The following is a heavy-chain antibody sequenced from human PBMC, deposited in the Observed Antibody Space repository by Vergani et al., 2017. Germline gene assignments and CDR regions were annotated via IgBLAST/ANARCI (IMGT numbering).Heavy chain of an antibody. CDR1: GGTFSSYI. D-gene: IGHD5-12*01. V-gene: IGHV1-69*02. CDR3: ARGGVATIGGSYHYYYGMDV. CDR2: IIPILGIA. Sequence: QVQLVQSGAEVKKPGSSVKVSCKASGGTFSSYIISWVRQAPGQGLEWMGRIIPILGIANHAQKFQGRVTITADKSTSTAYMELSSLRSEDTAVYYCARGGVATIGGSYHYYYGMDVWGQGTTVTVSS. J-gene: IGHJ6*02.